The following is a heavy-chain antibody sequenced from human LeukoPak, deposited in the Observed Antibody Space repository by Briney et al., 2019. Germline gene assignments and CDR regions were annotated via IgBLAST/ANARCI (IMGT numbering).Heavy chain of an antibody. J-gene: IGHJ4*02. D-gene: IGHD3-22*01. Sequence: GASVKVSCKASGYIFSSYDMHWVRQAPGQRLEWMGWINGGSGNTKYSQKFQGRVTITRDTSASTAYMELSSLRSEDTAVYYCARDYSYDGSGYCGYWGQGTLVTVSS. CDR3: ARDYSYDGSGYCGY. CDR2: INGGSGNT. CDR1: GYIFSSYD. V-gene: IGHV1-3*01.